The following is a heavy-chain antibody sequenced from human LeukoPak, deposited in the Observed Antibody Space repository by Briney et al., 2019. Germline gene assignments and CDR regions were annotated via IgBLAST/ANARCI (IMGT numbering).Heavy chain of an antibody. CDR1: GYTFTSYG. CDR3: AWEVISVN. CDR2: ISAYNGDT. V-gene: IGHV1-18*01. D-gene: IGHD1-26*01. Sequence: ASLKVSCKASGYTFTSYGISWVRQSAGHRRGWMGWISAYNGDTTYTQKLQGRVTITTDTTTRTAYTALRSLRCDDTTLCGFAWEVISVNCGQGTLVTVSS. J-gene: IGHJ4*02.